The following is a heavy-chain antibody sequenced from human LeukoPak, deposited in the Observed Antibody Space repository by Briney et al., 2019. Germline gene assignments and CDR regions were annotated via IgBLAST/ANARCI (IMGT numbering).Heavy chain of an antibody. V-gene: IGHV1-8*01. Sequence: GASVKVSCKASGYTFTSYDINWVRQATGQGLEWMGWMNPNSGNTGYAQKFQGRVTMTRNTSISTAYMELSSLRAEDTAVYYCARATGHYGDFDYWGQGTLVTVSS. CDR1: GYTFTSYD. D-gene: IGHD4-17*01. CDR3: ARATGHYGDFDY. J-gene: IGHJ4*02. CDR2: MNPNSGNT.